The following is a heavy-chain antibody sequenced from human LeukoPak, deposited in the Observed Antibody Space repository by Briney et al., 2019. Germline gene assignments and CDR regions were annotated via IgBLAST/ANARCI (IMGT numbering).Heavy chain of an antibody. CDR2: IFYSGSA. J-gene: IGHJ5*02. V-gene: IGHV4-39*07. D-gene: IGHD2-2*02. CDR1: GGSISTSNYY. CDR3: ARLWGYCSSTSCYKVWFDP. Sequence: SETLSLTCTVSGGSISTSNYYWGWIRQPPGKGLEWIGNIFYSGSAYYSPSLKSRVTISLDTSRNQFSLKLNSVTAADTAVYYCARLWGYCSSTSCYKVWFDPWGQGTLVTVSS.